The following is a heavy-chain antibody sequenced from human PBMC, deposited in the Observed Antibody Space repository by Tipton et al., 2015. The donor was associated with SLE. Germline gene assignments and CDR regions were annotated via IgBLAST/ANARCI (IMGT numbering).Heavy chain of an antibody. CDR3: ARGYSGYDYVDY. J-gene: IGHJ4*02. CDR1: GFTFSSYE. D-gene: IGHD5-12*01. CDR2: ISSSGSTI. Sequence: GSLRLSCAAPGFTFSSYEMNWVRQAPGKGLEWVSYISSSGSTIYYADSVEGRFTISRDNAKNSLYLQMNSLRAEDTAVYYCARGYSGYDYVDYWGQGTLVTVSS. V-gene: IGHV3-48*03.